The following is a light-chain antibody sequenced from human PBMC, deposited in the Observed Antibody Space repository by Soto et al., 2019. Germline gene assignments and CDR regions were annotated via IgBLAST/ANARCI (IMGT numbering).Light chain of an antibody. Sequence: QSALTQPASVSGSPGQSITISCTGTSSDVGSYNLVSWYQQHPGKAPKLMIYEGSKRPSGVSNRFSGSKSGNTASLTISGLHAEGDADYYCCSYAGSSTFYVFGTGTKVTVL. J-gene: IGLJ1*01. CDR2: EGS. CDR1: SSDVGSYNL. V-gene: IGLV2-23*01. CDR3: CSYAGSSTFYV.